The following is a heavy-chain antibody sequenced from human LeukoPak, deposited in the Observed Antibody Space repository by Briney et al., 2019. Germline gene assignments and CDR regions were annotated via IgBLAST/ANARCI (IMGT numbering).Heavy chain of an antibody. D-gene: IGHD3-3*01. CDR2: ISGSGGST. CDR3: AKDETYHDFWSGYSETPYYHYLAV. V-gene: IGHV3-23*01. J-gene: IGHJ6*03. Sequence: PGGSLRLSCAASGFTFSSYAMSWVRQAPGKGLEWVSAISGSGGSTYYADSVKGRFTISRDNSKNTLYLQMKSLRAEDTAVYYCAKDETYHDFWSGYSETPYYHYLAVWGKAPTVTVPS. CDR1: GFTFSSYA.